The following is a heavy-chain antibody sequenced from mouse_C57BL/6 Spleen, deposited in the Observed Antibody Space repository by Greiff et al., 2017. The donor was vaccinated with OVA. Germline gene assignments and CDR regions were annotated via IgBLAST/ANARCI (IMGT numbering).Heavy chain of an antibody. CDR2: INPSNGGT. CDR1: GYTFTSYW. D-gene: IGHD6-1*01. Sequence: QVQLQQPGPELVKPGASVKLSCKASGYTFTSYWMHWVKQRPGQGLEWIGNINPSNGGTNYNEKFKSKATLTVDKSSSTAYMQLSSLTSEDSAVYYCARIASGIWYFDVWGTGTTVTVSS. J-gene: IGHJ1*03. CDR3: ARIASGIWYFDV. V-gene: IGHV1-53*01.